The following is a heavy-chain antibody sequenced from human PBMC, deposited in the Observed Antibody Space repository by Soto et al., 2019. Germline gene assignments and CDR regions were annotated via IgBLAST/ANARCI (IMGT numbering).Heavy chain of an antibody. V-gene: IGHV1-3*05. J-gene: IGHJ3*01. CDR1: GYTFTSYS. D-gene: IGHD1-1*01. CDR2: ISAGNGNT. CDR3: ARWKGDAFDV. Sequence: QVQLVQSGAEEKKPGASVKVSCMASGYTFTSYSMHWVRQAPGQRLEWMGWISAGNGNTRYSQKFQGRVTITRDTSASTAYMELSSLRSEDTALYFCARWKGDAFDVWGQGTMVTVSS.